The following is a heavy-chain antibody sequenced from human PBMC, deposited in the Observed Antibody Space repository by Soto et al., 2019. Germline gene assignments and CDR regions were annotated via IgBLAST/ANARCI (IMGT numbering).Heavy chain of an antibody. Sequence: QVQLQESGPGLVKPSQTLSLTCSVSGGSITSGGFYWSWIRQHPEKGLEWIAYIFHSGSTDFNPSLEGGXIISADTSKNQFSLKLTSVTAADTAVYYCVRGGIAGNWFDPWGQGTLVTVSS. CDR1: GGSITSGGFY. D-gene: IGHD6-13*01. CDR3: VRGGIAGNWFDP. J-gene: IGHJ5*02. CDR2: IFHSGST. V-gene: IGHV4-31*03.